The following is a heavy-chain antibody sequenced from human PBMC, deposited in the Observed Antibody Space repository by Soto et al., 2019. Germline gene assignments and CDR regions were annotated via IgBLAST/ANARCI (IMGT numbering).Heavy chain of an antibody. CDR2: IFPADSDT. V-gene: IGHV5-51*01. CDR1: GYSFTTYW. J-gene: IGHJ6*02. Sequence: XDSLKLSWKTSGYSFTTYWIGLVRQMPGKGLEWMGIIFPADSDTRYSPSFQGQVTISGDKSISTAYLQWSSLKASDTAMYYCARNMNRYYYSYGMDVWGQGTTVTVSS. CDR3: ARNMNRYYYSYGMDV.